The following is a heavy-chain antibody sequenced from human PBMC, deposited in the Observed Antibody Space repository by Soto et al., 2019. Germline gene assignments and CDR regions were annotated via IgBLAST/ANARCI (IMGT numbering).Heavy chain of an antibody. D-gene: IGHD5-18*01. V-gene: IGHV2-5*02. CDR1: GFSLSTSGVG. CDR2: IYWDDDK. CDR3: THLMQTRGYSYGGWWFDP. Sequence: QITLKESGPTLVKPTQTLTLTCTFSGFSLSTSGVGVGWIRQPPGKALEWLALIYWDDDKRYSPSLKSRLTITKDTSQNQVVLTMTNMDPVDTATYYCTHLMQTRGYSYGGWWFDPWGQGTLVTVSS. J-gene: IGHJ5*02.